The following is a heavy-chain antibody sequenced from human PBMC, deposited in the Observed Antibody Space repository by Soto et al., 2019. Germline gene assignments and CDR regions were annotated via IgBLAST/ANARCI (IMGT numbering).Heavy chain of an antibody. CDR1: GYAFTSYA. CDR3: ARDLLARGYYDFCSGYYPIDGMDV. V-gene: IGHV1-3*01. J-gene: IGHJ6*02. Sequence: ASVKVSCKASGYAFTSYAMHWVRQAPGQRLEWMGWINAGNGNTKYSQKFQGRVTITRDTSASTAYMELSSLRSEDTAVYYCARDLLARGYYDFCSGYYPIDGMDVWGPATTVTV. CDR2: INAGNGNT. D-gene: IGHD3-3*01.